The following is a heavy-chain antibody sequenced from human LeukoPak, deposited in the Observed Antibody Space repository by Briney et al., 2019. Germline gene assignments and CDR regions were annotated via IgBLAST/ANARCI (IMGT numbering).Heavy chain of an antibody. V-gene: IGHV4-39*01. J-gene: IGHJ4*02. D-gene: IGHD3-22*01. CDR3: ARTDITMIVVGIGDVDY. Sequence: PSETPSLTCTVSGGSISSSSYYWGWIRQPPGKGLEWIGSIYYSGSTYYNPSLKSRVTISVDTSKNQFSLKLSSVTAADTAVYYCARTDITMIVVGIGDVDYWGQGTLVTVSS. CDR2: IYYSGST. CDR1: GGSISSSSYY.